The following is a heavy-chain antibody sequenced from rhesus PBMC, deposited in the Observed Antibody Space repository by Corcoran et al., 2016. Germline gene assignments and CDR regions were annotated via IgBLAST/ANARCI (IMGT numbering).Heavy chain of an antibody. J-gene: IGHJ4*01. V-gene: IGHV3S5*01. Sequence: EVQLVETGGGLVQPGGSLKLSCAASGFTFSSYGMSWVRQAPGKALEWVSAITSGGGSTYYADSVKGRFTISRDNSKNTLSLKMNSLRAEDTAVYYCAKGYYEDDYGYYYTDLPFDYWGQGVLVTVSS. CDR1: GFTFSSYG. CDR2: ITSGGGST. D-gene: IGHD3-9*01. CDR3: AKGYYEDDYGYYYTDLPFDY.